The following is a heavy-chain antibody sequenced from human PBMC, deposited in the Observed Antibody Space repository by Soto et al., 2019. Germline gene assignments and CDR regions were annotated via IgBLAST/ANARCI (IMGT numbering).Heavy chain of an antibody. V-gene: IGHV3-66*01. D-gene: IGHD5-12*01. CDR2: VCRDGST. Sequence: EVQLVESGGGLVQPGGSLRLSCAASGFTVTSNYMCWVRHAPGNGLEWVSVVCRDGSTDYADFVKGRSTISRDNSKNTLYLQMTSLRAEDTAVYYCANQRGGYDRDFDYWGQGTLVTVSS. CDR3: ANQRGGYDRDFDY. CDR1: GFTVTSNY. J-gene: IGHJ4*02.